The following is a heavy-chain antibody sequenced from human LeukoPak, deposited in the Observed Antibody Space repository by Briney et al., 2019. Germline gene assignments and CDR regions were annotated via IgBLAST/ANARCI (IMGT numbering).Heavy chain of an antibody. D-gene: IGHD6-6*01. V-gene: IGHV5-51*01. CDR1: GYTFTTYW. CDR2: IYPGDSDT. CDR3: ARHLTVPYSSSFYYYYMDA. Sequence: GESLKISCKGSGYTFTTYWIGWVRQMPGKGLEWMGIIYPGDSDTRYSPSFQGQVTISADKSISTAYLQWSSLKASDTAMYYCARHLTVPYSSSFYYYYMDAWGKGTTVTVSS. J-gene: IGHJ6*03.